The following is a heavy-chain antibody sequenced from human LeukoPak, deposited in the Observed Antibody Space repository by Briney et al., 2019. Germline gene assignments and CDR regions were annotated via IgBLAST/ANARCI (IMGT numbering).Heavy chain of an antibody. CDR1: GYSFTSYW. Sequence: GESLKISCKGSGYSFTSYWIGWVRQMPGKGLEWMGIIYPGDSDTRYSPSFQGQVTISADKSISTAYLQWSSLKASDTAMYYCARSLERAVVPAAGRGWFDPWGQGTLVTVSS. V-gene: IGHV5-51*01. D-gene: IGHD2-2*01. CDR2: IYPGDSDT. J-gene: IGHJ5*02. CDR3: ARSLERAVVPAAGRGWFDP.